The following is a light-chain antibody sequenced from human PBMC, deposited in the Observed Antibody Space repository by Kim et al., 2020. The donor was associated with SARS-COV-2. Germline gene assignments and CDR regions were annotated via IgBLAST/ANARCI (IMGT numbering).Light chain of an antibody. J-gene: IGKJ1*01. CDR2: DAS. CDR3: QHRKT. Sequence: STLSASVGDRATITCRASQTLTRRLAWYQQKPGRAPRLLIFDASTLESGVPSRFRGSGSGTDFTLTINSLQPDDFATYYCQHRKTFGQGTKVDIK. V-gene: IGKV1-5*01. CDR1: QTLTRR.